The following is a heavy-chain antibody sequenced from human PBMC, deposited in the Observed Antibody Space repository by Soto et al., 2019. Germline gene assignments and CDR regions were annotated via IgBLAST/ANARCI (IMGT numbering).Heavy chain of an antibody. CDR2: IYYSGST. V-gene: IGHV4-31*03. CDR1: GGSISSGGYY. CDR3: ARHFDYTSYYYYYMDV. Sequence: SETLSLTCTVSGGSISSGGYYWSWIRQHPGKGLEWIGYIYYSGSTYYNPSPKSRVTISVDTSKNQFSLKLSSVTAADTAVYYCARHFDYTSYYYYYMDVWGKGITVTVS. J-gene: IGHJ6*03. D-gene: IGHD3-9*01.